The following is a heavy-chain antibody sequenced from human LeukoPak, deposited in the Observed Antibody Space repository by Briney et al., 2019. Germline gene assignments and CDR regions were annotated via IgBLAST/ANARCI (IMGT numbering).Heavy chain of an antibody. J-gene: IGHJ6*02. D-gene: IGHD6-19*01. V-gene: IGHV1-46*01. CDR2: INPSGGST. CDR3: ARDGALVAVADRSVYYGMDV. Sequence: ASVRVSSMASGYTFTIYYMHWVRQAPGQGLEWMGIINPSGGSTSYAQKFQGRVTMTRDTSTSTVYMELSSLRSEDTAVYYCARDGALVAVADRSVYYGMDVWGQGTTVTVSS. CDR1: GYTFTIYY.